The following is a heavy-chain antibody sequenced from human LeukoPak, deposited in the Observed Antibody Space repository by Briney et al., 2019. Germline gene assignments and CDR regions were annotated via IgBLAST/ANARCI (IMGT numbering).Heavy chain of an antibody. V-gene: IGHV1-46*01. CDR2: INPSGGST. Sequence: GASVKVSCKASGYTFTSYYMHWVRQAPGQGLEWMGIINPSGGSTSYAQKFQGRVTMTTDTSTSTAYMELRSLRSDDTAVYYCARVHFKVVPAAKGYYYYYMDVWGKGTTVTISS. CDR3: ARVHFKVVPAAKGYYYYYMDV. J-gene: IGHJ6*03. CDR1: GYTFTSYY. D-gene: IGHD2-2*01.